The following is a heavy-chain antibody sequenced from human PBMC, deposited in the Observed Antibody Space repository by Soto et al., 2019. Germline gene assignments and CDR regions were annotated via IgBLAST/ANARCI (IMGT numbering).Heavy chain of an antibody. CDR3: ARGLECRGYCLDKPTWFGP. D-gene: IGHD2-15*01. V-gene: IGHV1-69*06. Sequence: QVQLVQSGAEVKKSGSSVKVSCKASGGTFSTYTFSWVRQAPGQGLEWMGRIIPIFGTPYYAQKFQYRVTITADKSTSTVYMELSSLGSDDTAVYFCARGLECRGYCLDKPTWFGPWGQGTLVTVSS. CDR1: GGTFSTYT. J-gene: IGHJ5*02. CDR2: IIPIFGTP.